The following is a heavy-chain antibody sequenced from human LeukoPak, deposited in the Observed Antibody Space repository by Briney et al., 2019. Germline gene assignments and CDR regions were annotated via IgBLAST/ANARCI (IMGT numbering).Heavy chain of an antibody. J-gene: IGHJ2*01. CDR2: ISPYNGGT. V-gene: IGHV1-2*02. CDR1: GYTFTGYY. CDR3: ARGKVGVDWCFDI. D-gene: IGHD1-26*01. Sequence: ASVKVSRKASGYTFTGYYVHWVRQAPGQGLEWIGSISPYNGGTKFAQNFQGRVSMTSDASISTASMELRSLTSDDTAVYYCARGKVGVDWCFDIWGRGTLVSVSS.